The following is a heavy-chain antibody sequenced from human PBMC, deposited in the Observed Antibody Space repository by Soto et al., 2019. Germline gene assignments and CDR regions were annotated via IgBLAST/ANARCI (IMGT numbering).Heavy chain of an antibody. J-gene: IGHJ5*02. CDR2: IIPIFGTA. V-gene: IGHV1-69*12. CDR3: ARLNCSGGSCYLRYNWFDP. D-gene: IGHD2-15*01. Sequence: QVQLVQSGAEVKKPGSSVKVSCKASGGTFSSYAISWVRQAPGQGLEWMGGIIPIFGTANYAQKFQGRVTSAADESTSTAYMELSSLRSEDTAVYYCARLNCSGGSCYLRYNWFDPWGQGTLVTVSS. CDR1: GGTFSSYA.